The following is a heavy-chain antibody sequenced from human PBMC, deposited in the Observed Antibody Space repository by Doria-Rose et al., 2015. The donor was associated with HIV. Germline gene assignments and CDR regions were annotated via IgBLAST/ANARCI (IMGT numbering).Heavy chain of an antibody. J-gene: IGHJ2*01. CDR3: ARSSIAARWYFDL. Sequence: QVQLVESGAEVKKPGASVKVSCKASGYTFTGYYMHWVRQAPGQGLEWMGWINPNSGGTNYAQKFQGWVTMTRDTSISTAYMELSRLRSDDTAVYYCARSSIAARWYFDLWGRGALVTVSS. CDR1: GYTFTGYY. V-gene: IGHV1-2*04. D-gene: IGHD6-6*01. CDR2: INPNSGGT.